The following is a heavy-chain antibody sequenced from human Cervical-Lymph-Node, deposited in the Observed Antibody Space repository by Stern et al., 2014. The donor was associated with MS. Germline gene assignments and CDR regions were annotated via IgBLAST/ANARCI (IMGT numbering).Heavy chain of an antibody. V-gene: IGHV3-30*04. CDR2: ISYDGTNQ. J-gene: IGHJ6*02. Sequence: QVQLVESGGGVVQPGGSLRLSCSASGFSFDSYAMHWVRQVPGKGLEGVAVISYDGTNQYYADSGRGRFTISRDNPRNTVTLQINSLRPEDTAMYYCGVLGFGEFPAWVAHDYHNTGFDVWGQGTTVTVSS. D-gene: IGHD3-10*01. CDR3: GVLGFGEFPAWVAHDYHNTGFDV. CDR1: GFSFDSYA.